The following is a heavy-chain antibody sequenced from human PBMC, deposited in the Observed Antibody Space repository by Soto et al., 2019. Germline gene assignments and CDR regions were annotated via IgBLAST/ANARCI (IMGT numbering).Heavy chain of an antibody. J-gene: IGHJ4*02. D-gene: IGHD3-16*02. CDR2: ISGSTSGT. CDR3: AKDRGFIDPFDY. CDR1: GFAFSSYA. Sequence: GGSLRLSCAASGFAFSSYAMSWVRQAPGKGLEWVSSISGSTSGTYYADAVKGRFTISRDNSNNTLYLQMNSLSAEDTAVYCCAKDRGFIDPFDYWGQGALVTVSS. V-gene: IGHV3-23*01.